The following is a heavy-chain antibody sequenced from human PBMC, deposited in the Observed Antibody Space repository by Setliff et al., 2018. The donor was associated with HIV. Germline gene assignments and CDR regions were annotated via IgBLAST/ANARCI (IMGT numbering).Heavy chain of an antibody. Sequence: SETLSLTCSVSGASISSNSYYWGWIRQPPGKGLEWIGSIYYSGTTYYNPSLKSRITISVDTSKNQFSLKLNSVTTADTAVYYCARSRTSSGYYGVTGYGMDVWGQGTTVTVSS. V-gene: IGHV4-39*07. CDR2: IYYSGTT. CDR3: ARSRTSSGYYGVTGYGMDV. J-gene: IGHJ6*02. D-gene: IGHD3-22*01. CDR1: GASISSNSYY.